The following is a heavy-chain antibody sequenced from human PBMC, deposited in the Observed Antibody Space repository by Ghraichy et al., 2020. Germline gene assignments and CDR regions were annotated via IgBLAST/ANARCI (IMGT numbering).Heavy chain of an antibody. CDR2: IYWDDDK. J-gene: IGHJ4*02. CDR3: AHRVMGSSWDHDANFDS. D-gene: IGHD6-13*01. CDR1: GFSLSTSGVG. V-gene: IGHV2-5*02. Sequence: PTLVKPTQTLTLTCTFSGFSLSTSGVGVGWIRQPPGKALEWLALIYWDDDKRYSPSLKSRLTITKDTSKNQVVLTMTNMDPVDTATYYCAHRVMGSSWDHDANFDSWGQGTLVTVSS.